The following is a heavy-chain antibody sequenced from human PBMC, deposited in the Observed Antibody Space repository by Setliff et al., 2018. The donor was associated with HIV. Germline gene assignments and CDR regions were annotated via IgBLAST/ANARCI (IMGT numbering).Heavy chain of an antibody. CDR1: GGSINSSTYY. D-gene: IGHD3-3*01. J-gene: IGHJ6*03. CDR2: FYYSGRT. CDR3: ARGSRQLTIFGVVFKTNYYFMDV. Sequence: PSETLSLTCTVSGGSINSSTYYWGWIRQPPGKGLEWIGSFYYSGRTYYSPSLRSRVTISVDTSKNRFSLRLNSVTAADTAVYYCARGSRQLTIFGVVFKTNYYFMDVWGKGTAVTVSS. V-gene: IGHV4-39*01.